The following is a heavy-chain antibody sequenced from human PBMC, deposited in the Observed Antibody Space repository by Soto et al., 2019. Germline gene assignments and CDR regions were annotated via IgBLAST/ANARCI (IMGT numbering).Heavy chain of an antibody. CDR1: VYTFTSYY. CDR3: ARYPRLDSSGWRGRLNYYYYYGMDA. Sequence: GXSVKVSCKASVYTFTSYYMHWVRQAPGQGLEWMGIINPSGGSTSYAQKFQGRVTMTRDTSTSTVYMELSSLRSEDTAVYYCARYPRLDSSGWRGRLNYYYYYGMDAWGQGTTVTVSS. D-gene: IGHD6-19*01. V-gene: IGHV1-46*01. CDR2: INPSGGST. J-gene: IGHJ6*02.